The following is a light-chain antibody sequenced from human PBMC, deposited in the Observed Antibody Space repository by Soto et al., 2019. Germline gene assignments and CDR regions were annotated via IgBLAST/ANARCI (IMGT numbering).Light chain of an antibody. CDR3: SSYAGSNHYV. CDR2: EVS. Sequence: QSVLTQPPSASGSPGQSVTISCTGTSSDVGGYNYISWYQQHPDKAPKLMIYEVSKRPSGVPDRFSGSKSGNTASLTVSGLQAEDEADYFCSSYAGSNHYVFGTGTKLTVL. V-gene: IGLV2-8*01. CDR1: SSDVGGYNY. J-gene: IGLJ1*01.